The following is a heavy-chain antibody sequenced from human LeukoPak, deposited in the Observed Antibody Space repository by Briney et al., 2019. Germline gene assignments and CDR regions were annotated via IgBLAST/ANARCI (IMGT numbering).Heavy chain of an antibody. V-gene: IGHV3-74*01. CDR3: ASYGSGSYHDAFDI. J-gene: IGHJ3*02. CDR1: GFTFSSYW. D-gene: IGHD3-10*01. CDR2: INSDGSST. Sequence: PGGSLRLSCAASGFTFSSYWMHWVRQAPGKGLVWVSRINSDGSSTSYADSVKGRFTVSRDNAKNTLYLQMNSLRAEDTAVYYCASYGSGSYHDAFDIWGQGTMVTVSS.